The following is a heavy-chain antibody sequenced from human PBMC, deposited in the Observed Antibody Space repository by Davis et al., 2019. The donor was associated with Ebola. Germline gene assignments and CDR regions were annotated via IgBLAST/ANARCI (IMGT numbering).Heavy chain of an antibody. D-gene: IGHD5-18*01. Sequence: PAGSLRLSCAASGFTFSSYSMNWVRQAPGKGLVWVSRSDNDGSTTNYADSVKGRFTISRDNSKNTLYLQMNSLRAEDTAVYYCAKGYEGQLWSSPGFFDYWGQGTLVTVSS. CDR2: SDNDGSTT. CDR3: AKGYEGQLWSSPGFFDY. CDR1: GFTFSSYS. J-gene: IGHJ4*02. V-gene: IGHV3-74*01.